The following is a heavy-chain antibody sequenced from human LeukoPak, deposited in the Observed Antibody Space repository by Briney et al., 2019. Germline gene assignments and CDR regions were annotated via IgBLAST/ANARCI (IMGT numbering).Heavy chain of an antibody. CDR2: ISSSGSTI. J-gene: IGHJ4*02. CDR1: GFTFSDYY. CDR3: AKGTAAGHFDY. D-gene: IGHD6-19*01. V-gene: IGHV3-11*01. Sequence: PRGSLRLSCAASGFTFSDYYMSWIRQAPGKGLEGVSYISSSGSTIYYADSVKGRFTISRDNAKNSLYLQMSSLRAEDTAVYYCAKGTAAGHFDYWGQGTPVTVSS.